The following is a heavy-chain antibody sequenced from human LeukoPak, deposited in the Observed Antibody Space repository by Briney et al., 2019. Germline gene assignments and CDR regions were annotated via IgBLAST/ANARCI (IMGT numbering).Heavy chain of an antibody. D-gene: IGHD6-19*01. CDR2: IYTSGST. CDR3: ARGATGYSSGWPFDY. J-gene: IGHJ4*02. V-gene: IGHV4-4*07. Sequence: SETLSLTCTVSGGSISSYYWSWIRQPAGKGLEWIGRIYTSGSTNYNPPLKSRVTMSVDTSKNQFSLKLSSVTAADTAVYYCARGATGYSSGWPFDYWGQGTLVTVSS. CDR1: GGSISSYY.